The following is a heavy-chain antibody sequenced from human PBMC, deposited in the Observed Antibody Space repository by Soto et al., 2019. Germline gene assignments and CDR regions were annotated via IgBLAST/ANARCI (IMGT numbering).Heavy chain of an antibody. CDR1: GYSFTKYW. J-gene: IGHJ6*02. CDR3: ARHYICRGGDCYYYGMDV. Sequence: GESLKISCKGSGYSFTKYWISWVRQMPGKGLEWMGRIDPSDSYINYSPSFQGHVTISADKSINTAYLQWSSLRASDTAIYYCARHYICRGGDCYYYGMDVWGQGTTVTVSS. V-gene: IGHV5-10-1*01. D-gene: IGHD3-16*01. CDR2: IDPSDSYI.